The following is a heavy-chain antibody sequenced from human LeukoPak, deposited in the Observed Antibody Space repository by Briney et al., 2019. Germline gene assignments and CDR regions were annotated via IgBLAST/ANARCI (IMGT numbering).Heavy chain of an antibody. D-gene: IGHD3-3*01. J-gene: IGHJ4*02. CDR1: GFTFSSYA. CDR3: ARDRGDFWSGYPYYFDY. V-gene: IGHV3-7*01. Sequence: GGSLRLSCAASGFTFSSYAMSWVRQAPGKGLEWVANIKQDGSEKYYVDSVKGRFTISRDNAKNSLYLQMNSLRAEDTAVYYCARDRGDFWSGYPYYFDYWGQGTLVTVSS. CDR2: IKQDGSEK.